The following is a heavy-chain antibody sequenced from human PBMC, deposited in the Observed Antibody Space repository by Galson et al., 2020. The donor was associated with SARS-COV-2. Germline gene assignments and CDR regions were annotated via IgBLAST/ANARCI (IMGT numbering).Heavy chain of an antibody. Sequence: GESLKISCAASGFTFSSYGMHWVRQAPGKGLEWVAVISYDGSNKYYADSVKGRFTISRDNSKNTLYLQMNSLRAEDTAVYYCAKDFYSSGWYDYWGQGTLVTVSS. CDR3: AKDFYSSGWYDY. CDR2: ISYDGSNK. V-gene: IGHV3-30*18. J-gene: IGHJ4*02. D-gene: IGHD6-19*01. CDR1: GFTFSSYG.